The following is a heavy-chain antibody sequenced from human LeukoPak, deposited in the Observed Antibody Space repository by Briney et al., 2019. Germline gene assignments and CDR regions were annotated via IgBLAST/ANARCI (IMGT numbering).Heavy chain of an antibody. J-gene: IGHJ4*02. CDR2: INHSGST. CDR1: GGSFSGYY. CDR3: ARGVLPPDY. V-gene: IGHV4-34*01. D-gene: IGHD6-6*01. Sequence: SETLSLTCAVYGGSFSGYYWSWIRQPPGKGLEWIGEINHSGSTNYNPSLKSRVTISVDTSKNQFSLKLSSVTAADTAVYYCARGVLPPDYWGQGTLVTVPS.